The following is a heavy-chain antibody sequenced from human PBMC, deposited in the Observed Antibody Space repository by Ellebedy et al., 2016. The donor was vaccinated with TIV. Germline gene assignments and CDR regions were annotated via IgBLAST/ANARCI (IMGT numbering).Heavy chain of an antibody. CDR3: ARDGSNYDYYYYYGMDV. V-gene: IGHV1-18*01. CDR2: ISAYNGNT. D-gene: IGHD4-11*01. CDR1: GYSFTSYA. Sequence: ASVKVSCKASGYSFTSYAINWVRQAPGQGLEWMGWISAYNGNTNYAQKFQGRVTMTTDTSTSTAYMELRSLRSDDTAVYYCARDGSNYDYYYYYGMDVWGQGTTVTVSS. J-gene: IGHJ6*02.